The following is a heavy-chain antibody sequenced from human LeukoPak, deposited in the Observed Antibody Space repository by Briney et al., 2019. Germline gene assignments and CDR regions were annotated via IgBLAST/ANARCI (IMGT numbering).Heavy chain of an antibody. Sequence: GGSLRLSCAASGFTFSDYYMSWIRQAPGKGLEWVSYISSSTSTIYYADSVKGRFTISRDNAKNSLYLQMNSLRAEDTAVYYCARDEPISMVRGVIDYWGQGTLVTVSS. J-gene: IGHJ4*02. CDR1: GFTFSDYY. CDR2: ISSSTSTI. V-gene: IGHV3-11*01. D-gene: IGHD3-10*01. CDR3: ARDEPISMVRGVIDY.